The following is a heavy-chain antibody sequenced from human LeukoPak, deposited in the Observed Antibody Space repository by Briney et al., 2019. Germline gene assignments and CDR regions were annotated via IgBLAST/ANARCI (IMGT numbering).Heavy chain of an antibody. CDR2: ISSGSGSI. J-gene: IGHJ4*02. V-gene: IGHV3-48*01. Sequence: PGGSLRLSCAASGFTFSSFSMIWVRQAPGKGLEWLSYISSGSGSIYYADSVKGRFTISRDNAKNSLYLQMNSLRAEDTAVYYCARKRESSSSWYWGLAYWGQGTLVTVSS. CDR1: GFTFSSFS. CDR3: ARKRESSSSWYWGLAY. D-gene: IGHD6-13*01.